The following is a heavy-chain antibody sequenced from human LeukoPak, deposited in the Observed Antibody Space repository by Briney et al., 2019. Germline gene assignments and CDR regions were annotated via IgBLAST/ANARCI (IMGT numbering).Heavy chain of an antibody. CDR1: GFTFRDYA. V-gene: IGHV3-49*04. D-gene: IGHD2-15*01. Sequence: GGSLRLSCTASGFTFRDYAMTWVGQAPGKGLDWVGFIRSKAYGGTADYAASVKGRFTISRDDSKSIANLQMNSLKTEDTAMYYCSRMIYCSGGSCSSDYGGQGTLVTVSS. CDR3: SRMIYCSGGSCSSDY. CDR2: IRSKAYGGTA. J-gene: IGHJ4*02.